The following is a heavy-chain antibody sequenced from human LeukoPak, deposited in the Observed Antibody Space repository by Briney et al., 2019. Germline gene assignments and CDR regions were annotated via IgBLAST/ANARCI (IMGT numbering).Heavy chain of an antibody. Sequence: ASVKVSCKASGGTFSSYAISWVRQAPGQGLEWMEGIIPIFGTANYAQKFQGRVTITADESTSTAYMELSSLRSEDTAVYYCARVGYDGNWFDPWGQGTLVTVSS. CDR2: IIPIFGTA. J-gene: IGHJ5*02. CDR1: GGTFSSYA. V-gene: IGHV1-69*13. CDR3: ARVGYDGNWFDP. D-gene: IGHD2-8*01.